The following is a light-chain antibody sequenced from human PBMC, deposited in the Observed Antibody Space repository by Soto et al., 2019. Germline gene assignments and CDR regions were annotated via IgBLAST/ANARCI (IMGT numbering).Light chain of an antibody. V-gene: IGKV3-11*01. CDR3: QQRSNWPIT. Sequence: EIVLTQSPGTLYLSPGERATLSCRASQSVSSYLAWYQQKLGQAPRLLIYDASNRATGIPARFSGSGSGTDFTLTISSLEPEDFAVYYCQQRSNWPITFGQGTRLEIK. CDR2: DAS. J-gene: IGKJ5*01. CDR1: QSVSSY.